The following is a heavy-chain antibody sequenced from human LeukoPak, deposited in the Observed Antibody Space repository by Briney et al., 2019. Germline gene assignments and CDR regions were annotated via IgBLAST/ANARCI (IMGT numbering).Heavy chain of an antibody. V-gene: IGHV4-34*01. CDR2: INQSGRT. J-gene: IGHJ5*02. CDR1: GEPFSTYY. Sequence: SETLSLTCAIYGEPFSTYYGIWIRQPPGKGLEWIGEINQSGRTNYNPSLKSRVTISVHTSKNQFSLKLKSVTAADTAVYYCARDGGSNNYWFDPWGQGMLVSVSS. D-gene: IGHD4-23*01. CDR3: ARDGGSNNYWFDP.